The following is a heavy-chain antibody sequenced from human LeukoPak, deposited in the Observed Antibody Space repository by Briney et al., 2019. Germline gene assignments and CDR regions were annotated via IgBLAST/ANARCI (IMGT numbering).Heavy chain of an antibody. Sequence: GGSLRLSCAASGFTFSSYSMNWVRQAPGKGLEWVSSISISSSYIYYADSVKGRFTISRDNAKNSLYLQMNSLRAEDTAVYYCARDGTYCGGDCYRRYFDLWGRGTLVTVSS. J-gene: IGHJ2*01. CDR1: GFTFSSYS. CDR2: ISISSSYI. D-gene: IGHD2-21*02. CDR3: ARDGTYCGGDCYRRYFDL. V-gene: IGHV3-21*01.